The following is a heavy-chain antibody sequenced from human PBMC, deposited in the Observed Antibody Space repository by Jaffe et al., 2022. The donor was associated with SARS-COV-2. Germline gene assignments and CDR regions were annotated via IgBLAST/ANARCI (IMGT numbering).Heavy chain of an antibody. CDR1: GGSISSYY. Sequence: QVQLQESGPGLVKPSETLSLTCTVSGGSISSYYWSWIRQPPGKGLEWIGYIYYSGSTNYNPSLKSRVTISVDTSKNQFSLKLSSVTAADTAVYYCARVSRGSSWYRNWGWPDVWGQGTTVTVSS. CDR3: ARVSRGSSWYRNWGWPDV. J-gene: IGHJ6*02. D-gene: IGHD6-13*01. CDR2: IYYSGST. V-gene: IGHV4-59*01.